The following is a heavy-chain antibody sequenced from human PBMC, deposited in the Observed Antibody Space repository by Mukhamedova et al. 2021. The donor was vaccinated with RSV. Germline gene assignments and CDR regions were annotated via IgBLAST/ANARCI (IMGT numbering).Heavy chain of an antibody. CDR3: ARRTTDFTNRFDP. D-gene: IGHD2/OR15-2a*01. J-gene: IGHJ5*02. V-gene: IGHV3-11*06. Sequence: AEYMGGRFTISRDNAMNSLYLQMNSLRAEDTAVYYCARRTTDFTNRFDPWGQGSVVTVSP.